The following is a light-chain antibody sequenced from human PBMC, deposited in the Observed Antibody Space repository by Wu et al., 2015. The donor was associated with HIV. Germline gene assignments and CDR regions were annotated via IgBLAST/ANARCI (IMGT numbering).Light chain of an antibody. J-gene: IGKJ1*01. Sequence: EIVLTQSPGTLSLSPGERATLSCRASQSVSSSYLAWYQQKPGQAPRLLIYGASSRATGIPDRFSGSGPGTDFTLTISRLEPEDFAVYYCQQYGSSPQTFGQGTKVEI. CDR2: GAS. V-gene: IGKV3-20*01. CDR3: QQYGSSPQT. CDR1: QSVSSSY.